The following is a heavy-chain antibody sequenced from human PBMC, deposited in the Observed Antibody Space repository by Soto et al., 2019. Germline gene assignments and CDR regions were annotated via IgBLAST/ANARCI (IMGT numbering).Heavy chain of an antibody. CDR3: ARDVFTDNWFDP. Sequence: QVRLVQSGAEVKKPGASVKVSCKASGYTFTSYAMHWVRQAPGQRLEWMGWINAGNGNTKYSQKFQGRVTITRDTAASTAYMELSSLRSEDTAVYYCARDVFTDNWFDPWGQGTLVTVSS. V-gene: IGHV1-3*01. D-gene: IGHD3-16*01. CDR2: INAGNGNT. CDR1: GYTFTSYA. J-gene: IGHJ5*02.